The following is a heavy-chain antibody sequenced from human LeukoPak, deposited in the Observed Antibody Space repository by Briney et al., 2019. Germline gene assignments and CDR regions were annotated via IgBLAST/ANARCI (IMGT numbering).Heavy chain of an antibody. CDR1: GFTFSSYG. Sequence: GRSLRLSCAASGFTFSSYGMHCVRQAPGKGREWVAVISYEGRNKYYADSVKGRFTISRDNSKNTLYLQMNSLRAEDTAVYYCAKAWGTYSSGSHPKYYYYYGMDVWGQGTTVTVSS. J-gene: IGHJ6*02. D-gene: IGHD6-19*01. V-gene: IGHV3-30*18. CDR2: ISYEGRNK. CDR3: AKAWGTYSSGSHPKYYYYYGMDV.